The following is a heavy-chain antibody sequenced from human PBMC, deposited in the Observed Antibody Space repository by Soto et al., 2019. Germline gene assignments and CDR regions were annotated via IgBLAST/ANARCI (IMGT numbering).Heavy chain of an antibody. CDR1: GSSISSGGYY. CDR3: ARHSSSWSTPFDY. J-gene: IGHJ4*02. Sequence: QVQLQESGPGLVKPSQTLSLTCTVSGSSISSGGYYWSWIRQHPGKGLELIGDIYYRGSTYYNPSLKSRVTISVDTSKNQFSLTLSSVTAADTDVYYCARHSSSWSTPFDYWGQGTLVTVSS. D-gene: IGHD6-13*01. V-gene: IGHV4-31*03. CDR2: IYYRGST.